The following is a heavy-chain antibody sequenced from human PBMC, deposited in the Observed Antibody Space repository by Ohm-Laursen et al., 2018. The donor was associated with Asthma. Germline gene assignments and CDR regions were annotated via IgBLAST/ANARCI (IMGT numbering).Heavy chain of an antibody. D-gene: IGHD6-19*01. CDR1: GFTFSSYG. Sequence: RSLRLSCTASGFTFSSYGMHWVRQAPGKGLEWVAVISYDGSNKYYADSVKGRFTISRDNSKNTLYLQMNSLRAEDTAVYYCAKAVAGTNYYYYGMDVWGQGTTVTVSS. CDR2: ISYDGSNK. CDR3: AKAVAGTNYYYYGMDV. V-gene: IGHV3-30*18. J-gene: IGHJ6*02.